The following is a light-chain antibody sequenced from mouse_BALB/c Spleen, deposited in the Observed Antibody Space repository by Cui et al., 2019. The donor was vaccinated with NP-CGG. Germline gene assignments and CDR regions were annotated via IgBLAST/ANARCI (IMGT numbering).Light chain of an antibody. J-gene: IGLJ1*01. CDR2: GTN. CDR3: ALWYSNHWV. V-gene: IGLV1*01. CDR1: TGAVTTNNY. Sequence: QAFLTQESPLTTSPGKTVTLTCRSNTGAVTTNNYANWVQEKPDHLFTGLIGGTNNRAPGVPARFSGSLIGDKAALTITGAQTEDEAIYFCALWYSNHWVFGGGTKLTVL.